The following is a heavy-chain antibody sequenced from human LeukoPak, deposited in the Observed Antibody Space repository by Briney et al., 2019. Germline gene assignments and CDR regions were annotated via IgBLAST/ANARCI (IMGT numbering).Heavy chain of an antibody. J-gene: IGHJ5*02. CDR3: ARDWEDSSSSNGNRWFDP. V-gene: IGHV1-69*05. Sequence: SVKVSCKASGGTFSSYAISWVRQAPGQGLEWMGGIIPIFGTANYAQKFQGRVTITTDESTSTAYMELSSLRSEDTAVYYCARDWEDSSSSNGNRWFDPWGQGTLVTVSS. CDR2: IIPIFGTA. CDR1: GGTFSSYA. D-gene: IGHD6-6*01.